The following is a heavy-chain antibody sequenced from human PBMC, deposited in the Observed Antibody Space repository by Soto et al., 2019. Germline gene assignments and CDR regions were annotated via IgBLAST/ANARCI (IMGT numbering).Heavy chain of an antibody. Sequence: SETLSLTCTVSGGSISSSSSYWGWIRQPPGNGLEWIGYIYYSGSTNYNPSLKSRVTISVDTSKNQFSLKLSSVTAADTAVYYCARKNWGFDYWGQGTLVTVSS. CDR2: IYYSGST. CDR3: ARKNWGFDY. V-gene: IGHV4-39*01. J-gene: IGHJ4*02. CDR1: GGSISSSSSY. D-gene: IGHD7-27*01.